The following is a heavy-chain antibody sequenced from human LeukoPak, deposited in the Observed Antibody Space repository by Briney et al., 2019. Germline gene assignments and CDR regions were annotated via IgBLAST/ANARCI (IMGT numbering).Heavy chain of an antibody. CDR2: ISSSSSYI. J-gene: IGHJ4*02. Sequence: PGGSLRLSCAASGFTFSSYSVNWVRQAPGKGLEWVSSISSSSSYIYYADSVKGRFTISRDNAKNSLYLQMNSLRAEDTAVYYCVPAADPYFEYWGQGTLVTVSS. V-gene: IGHV3-21*01. D-gene: IGHD6-13*01. CDR3: VPAADPYFEY. CDR1: GFTFSSYS.